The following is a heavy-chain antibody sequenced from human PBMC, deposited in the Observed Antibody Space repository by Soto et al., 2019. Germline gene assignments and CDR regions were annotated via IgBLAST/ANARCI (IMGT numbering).Heavy chain of an antibody. CDR1: GFTFSDYY. Sequence: GGSLRLSCAASGFTFSDYYMSWIRQAPGKGLEWVSYISSSSSYTNYADSVKGRFTISRDNAKNSLYLQMNSLRAEDTAVYYCARVNGYSYGPYYYYGMDVWGQGTTVTVSS. CDR3: ARVNGYSYGPYYYYGMDV. D-gene: IGHD5-18*01. J-gene: IGHJ6*02. CDR2: ISSSSSYT. V-gene: IGHV3-11*06.